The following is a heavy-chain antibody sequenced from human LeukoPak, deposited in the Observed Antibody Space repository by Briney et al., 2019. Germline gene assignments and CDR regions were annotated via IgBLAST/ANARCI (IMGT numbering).Heavy chain of an antibody. J-gene: IGHJ6*02. V-gene: IGHV3-30*18. CDR1: GFTFSSYG. CDR2: ISYDGSNK. D-gene: IGHD3-3*01. CDR3: AKATIVPGQYGMDV. Sequence: GGSLRLSCAASGFTFSSYGMPWVRQAPGKGLEWVAVISYDGSNKYYADSVKGRFTISRDNSKNTLYLQMNSLRAEDTAVYYCAKATIVPGQYGMDVWGQGTTVTVSS.